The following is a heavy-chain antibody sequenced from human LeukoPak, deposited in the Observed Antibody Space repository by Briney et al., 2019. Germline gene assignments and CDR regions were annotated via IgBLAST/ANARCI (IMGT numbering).Heavy chain of an antibody. CDR2: INPNRGGT. D-gene: IGHD3-10*01. Sequence: ASVKVSRKASVYTFTGYYMHGVRQAPGQGVEWMGWINPNRGGTNYVQKFQGRVTMTRDTSISTAYMELSRLRSDDTAVYYCARAMVRGVTGARGAFDIWGQGTMVTVSS. V-gene: IGHV1-2*02. J-gene: IGHJ3*02. CDR3: ARAMVRGVTGARGAFDI. CDR1: VYTFTGYY.